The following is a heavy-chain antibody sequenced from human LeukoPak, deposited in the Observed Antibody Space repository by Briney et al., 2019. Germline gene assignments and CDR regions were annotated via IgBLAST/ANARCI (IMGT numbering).Heavy chain of an antibody. J-gene: IGHJ4*02. CDR2: INPNNGGT. V-gene: IGHV1-2*02. CDR1: GYTFSDSY. CDR3: ARDPWGYYPYFDY. D-gene: IGHD3-22*01. Sequence: ASVKVSCKASGYTFSDSYMHWFRQAPGQGPEWLGWINPNNGGTNYAQTFQGRVTMTSDTSISTAYMELSSLRADDTAVYYCARDPWGYYPYFDYWGQGTLVTVSS.